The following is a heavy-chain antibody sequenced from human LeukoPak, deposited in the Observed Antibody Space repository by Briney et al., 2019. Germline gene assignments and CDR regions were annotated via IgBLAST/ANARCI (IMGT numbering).Heavy chain of an antibody. V-gene: IGHV3-74*01. CDR1: GLTFSSYW. J-gene: IGHJ4*02. CDR2: INSDGSST. D-gene: IGHD2-2*03. Sequence: GGSLRLSCAASGLTFSSYWMHWVRQAPGRGLVWVSRINSDGSSTSYADSVEGPFTISRENAKNTLYLQRNSLRAEDTAVYYGATGDWSGTSCYSAHYWGEGTLVTASS. CDR3: ATGDWSGTSCYSAHY.